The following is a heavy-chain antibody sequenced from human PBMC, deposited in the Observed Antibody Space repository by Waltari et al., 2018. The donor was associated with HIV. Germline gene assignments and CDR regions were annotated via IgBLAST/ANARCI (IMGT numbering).Heavy chain of an antibody. Sequence: QVQLQESGPRLVKPSETLSPSCTVPVDSTRNFYCSWIRQPPGKLLEWIGYIHYEGGTNWHPSLKSRVTMSVDTSKKQFSLSLNSVTAADTAIYYCAGGHNFGSRFDYWGQGILVAVSS. CDR2: IHYEGGT. D-gene: IGHD5-18*01. CDR3: AGGHNFGSRFDY. J-gene: IGHJ4*02. CDR1: VDSTRNFY. V-gene: IGHV4-59*01.